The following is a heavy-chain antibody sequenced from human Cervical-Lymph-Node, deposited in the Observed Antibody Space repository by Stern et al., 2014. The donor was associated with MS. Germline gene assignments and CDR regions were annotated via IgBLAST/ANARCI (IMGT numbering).Heavy chain of an antibody. Sequence: EVQLVEYGGGLVKPGGSLRLSCAASGFTFSSYSMNWVRQAPGKGLEWVSSISSSSSYIYYADSVKVRFTISRDNAKNSLYLQMNSLRAEDTAVYYCARDKVGATFPDEYYYYYGMDVWGQGTTVTVSS. CDR2: ISSSSSYI. CDR3: ARDKVGATFPDEYYYYYGMDV. J-gene: IGHJ6*02. CDR1: GFTFSSYS. V-gene: IGHV3-21*01. D-gene: IGHD1-26*01.